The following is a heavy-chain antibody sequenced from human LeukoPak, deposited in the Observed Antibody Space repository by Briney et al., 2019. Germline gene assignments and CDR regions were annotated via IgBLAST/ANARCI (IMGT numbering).Heavy chain of an antibody. Sequence: SETLSLTCTVSGGSISSSSYYWGWIRQPPGKGLEWIGSIYYSGSTYYNPSLKSRVTISVDTSKNQFSLKLSSVTAAGTAVYYCARWLNFWSGFDYWGQGTLVTVSS. CDR1: GGSISSSSYY. V-gene: IGHV4-39*01. D-gene: IGHD3-3*01. CDR3: ARWLNFWSGFDY. J-gene: IGHJ4*02. CDR2: IYYSGST.